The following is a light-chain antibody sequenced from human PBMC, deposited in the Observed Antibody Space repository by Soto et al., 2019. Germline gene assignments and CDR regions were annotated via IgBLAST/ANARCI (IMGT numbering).Light chain of an antibody. CDR3: QQYYSYPYT. CDR1: QGISSY. V-gene: IGKV1-8*01. CDR2: AAS. Sequence: AIRMTQSPSSFSASTGDRVTITCRASQGISSYLAWYQQKPGKAPKLLIYAASTLQSGVPSRFSGSGSGTDFTLTISCLQSEDFATYYCQQYYSYPYTFGRGTKLDIK. J-gene: IGKJ2*01.